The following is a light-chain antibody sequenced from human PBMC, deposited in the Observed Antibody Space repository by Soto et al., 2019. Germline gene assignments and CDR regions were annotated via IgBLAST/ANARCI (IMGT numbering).Light chain of an antibody. CDR1: STDVGDYNY. CDR2: DVS. V-gene: IGLV2-14*03. Sequence: QSALTQPASVSGSPGQSITIFCTGTSTDVGDYNYVSWYQQHPGKAPKLMISDVSNRPSGVSNRFSGSKSGNTASLTMSGLQAEDEADYYCSSYTSSSTLVVFGGGTKVTVL. CDR3: SSYTSSSTLVV. J-gene: IGLJ2*01.